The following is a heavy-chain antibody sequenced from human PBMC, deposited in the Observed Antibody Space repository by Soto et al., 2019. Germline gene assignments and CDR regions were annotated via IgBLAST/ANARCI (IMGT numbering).Heavy chain of an antibody. Sequence: QVQLVESGGGVVQPGRSLRLSCAASGFTFSSYGMHWVRQAPGKGLEWVAVISYDGSNKYYADSVKGRFTISRDNSKNTLYLQMNSLRAEDTAVYYCAKGGYCSGGSCPYAVDYWGQGTLVTVSS. J-gene: IGHJ4*02. CDR2: ISYDGSNK. D-gene: IGHD2-15*01. CDR1: GFTFSSYG. V-gene: IGHV3-30*18. CDR3: AKGGYCSGGSCPYAVDY.